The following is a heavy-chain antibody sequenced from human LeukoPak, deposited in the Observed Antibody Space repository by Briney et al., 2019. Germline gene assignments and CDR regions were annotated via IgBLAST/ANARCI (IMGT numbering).Heavy chain of an antibody. J-gene: IGHJ4*02. CDR1: GYTFTSYG. CDR3: AREGLGELTLDC. CDR2: ISAYNGNT. Sequence: ASVKVSCKASGYTFTSYGITWVRQAPGQGLEWMGWISAYNGNTNYAQKLQGRVTMTTDTSTSTAFMELRSLRSDDTAVYYCAREGLGELTLDCWGQGTLVTVSS. V-gene: IGHV1-18*01. D-gene: IGHD3-16*01.